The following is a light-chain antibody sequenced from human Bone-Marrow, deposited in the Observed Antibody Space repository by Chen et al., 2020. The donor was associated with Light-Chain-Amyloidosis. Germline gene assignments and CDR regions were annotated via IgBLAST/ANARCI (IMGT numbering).Light chain of an antibody. V-gene: IGKV1-5*03. Sequence: DIQMTQSPSTLSASVGDRVTITCRASQSISSWLAWYQQKPGKAPKLLIYKASTLESGFPSRFSGSGSGTEFAITISSLQPDDFATYYCQQYHDYSPWAFGQGTKVEV. CDR2: KAS. CDR1: QSISSW. J-gene: IGKJ1*01. CDR3: QQYHDYSPWA.